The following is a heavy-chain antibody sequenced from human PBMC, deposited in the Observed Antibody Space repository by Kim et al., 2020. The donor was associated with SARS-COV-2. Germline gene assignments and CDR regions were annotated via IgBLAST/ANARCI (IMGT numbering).Heavy chain of an antibody. J-gene: IGHJ6*02. Sequence: GGSLRLSCAASGFTVSSNYMSWVRQAPGKGLEWVSVIYSGGSTYYADSVKGRFTISRDNSKNTLYLLMNSLRAEDTAVYYCARDKPSSDYDILTGYPSRYYYYGMDVWGQGTTVTVSS. CDR2: IYSGGST. CDR1: GFTVSSNY. CDR3: ARDKPSSDYDILTGYPSRYYYYGMDV. D-gene: IGHD3-9*01. V-gene: IGHV3-53*01.